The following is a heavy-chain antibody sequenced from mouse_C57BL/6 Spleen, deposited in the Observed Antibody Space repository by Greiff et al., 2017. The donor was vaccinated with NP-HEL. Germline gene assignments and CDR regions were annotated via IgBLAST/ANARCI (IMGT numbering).Heavy chain of an antibody. J-gene: IGHJ2*01. CDR2: IRLKSDNYAT. CDR3: TAPYYSNYHYFDY. D-gene: IGHD2-5*01. Sequence: EVQGVESGGGLVQPGGSMKLSCVASGFTFSNYWMNWVRQSPEKGLEWVAQIRLKSDNYATHYAESVKGRFTISRDDSKSSVYLQMNNLRAEDTGIYYCTAPYYSNYHYFDYWGQGTTLTVSS. CDR1: GFTFSNYW. V-gene: IGHV6-3*01.